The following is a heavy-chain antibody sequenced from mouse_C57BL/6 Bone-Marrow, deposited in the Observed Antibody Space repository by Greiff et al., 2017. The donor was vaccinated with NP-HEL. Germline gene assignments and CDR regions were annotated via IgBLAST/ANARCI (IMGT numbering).Heavy chain of an antibody. CDR1: GYTFTSYW. D-gene: IGHD2-2*01. CDR3: ALLWLRPLFDY. CDR2: IDPSDSYT. V-gene: IGHV1-69*01. J-gene: IGHJ2*01. Sequence: QVQLQQPGAELVMPGASVKLSCKASGYTFTSYWMHWVKQRPGQGLEWIGEIDPSDSYTNYNQKFKGKSTLTVDKSSSTAYMQLSSLTSEDSAVYYCALLWLRPLFDYGGQGTTLTVSS.